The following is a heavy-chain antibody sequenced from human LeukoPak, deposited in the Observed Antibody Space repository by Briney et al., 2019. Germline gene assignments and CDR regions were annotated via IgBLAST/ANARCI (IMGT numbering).Heavy chain of an antibody. CDR2: ISYDGTTK. Sequence: GGSLRLSCAASGFTFSTYAMHWVRQAPGKGLEWVAVISYDGTTKYHADSVKGRFTISRDNSKNTLYLQMDTLRAEDTAVYYCTRGITMVRGVIMGYFDYWGQGTLVTVSS. D-gene: IGHD3-10*01. J-gene: IGHJ4*02. CDR1: GFTFSTYA. V-gene: IGHV3-30-3*01. CDR3: TRGITMVRGVIMGYFDY.